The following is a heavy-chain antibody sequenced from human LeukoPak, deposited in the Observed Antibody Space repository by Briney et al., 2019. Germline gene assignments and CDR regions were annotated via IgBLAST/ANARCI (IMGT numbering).Heavy chain of an antibody. J-gene: IGHJ4*02. Sequence: KSSETLSLTCAVYGVSFSGYYWSWIRQPPGKGLEWIGEINHSGSTNYNASLKSRVTISVDTSKNQFSLKLSSVTAADTAVYYCARSYDSSGYSHWGQGTLVTVSS. V-gene: IGHV4-34*01. CDR3: ARSYDSSGYSH. CDR2: INHSGST. CDR1: GVSFSGYY. D-gene: IGHD3-22*01.